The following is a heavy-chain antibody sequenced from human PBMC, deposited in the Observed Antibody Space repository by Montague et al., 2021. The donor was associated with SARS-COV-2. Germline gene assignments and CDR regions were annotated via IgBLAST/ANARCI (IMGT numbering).Heavy chain of an antibody. D-gene: IGHD5-12*01. J-gene: IGHJ6*02. CDR1: GGSMTSALYY. CDR3: ARKDIALGYGVDA. Sequence: SLTCSVSGGSMTSALYYWSWIRQRPGKGLEWIAYINSSGRTNYNSSLRSRLSISLDASNSQFSLKLSSVTAADTAVYYCARKDIALGYGVDAWGQGTTVTVSS. CDR2: INSSGRT. V-gene: IGHV4-31*03.